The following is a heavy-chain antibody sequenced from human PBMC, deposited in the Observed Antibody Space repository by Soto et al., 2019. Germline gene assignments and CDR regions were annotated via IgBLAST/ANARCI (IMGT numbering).Heavy chain of an antibody. Sequence: QPGGSLRLSCAASGFTFSSYGMHWVRQAPGKGLEWVAVISYDGSNKYYADSVKGRFTISRGNSKNTLYLQMNSLRAEDTAVYYCAKAHKRGAYYYYYGMDVWGQGTTVTVSS. CDR2: ISYDGSNK. CDR3: AKAHKRGAYYYYYGMDV. J-gene: IGHJ6*02. D-gene: IGHD1-26*01. V-gene: IGHV3-30*18. CDR1: GFTFSSYG.